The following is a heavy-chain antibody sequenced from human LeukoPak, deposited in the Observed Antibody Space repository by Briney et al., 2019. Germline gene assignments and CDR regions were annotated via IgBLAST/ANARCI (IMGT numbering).Heavy chain of an antibody. CDR2: IYKSGST. V-gene: IGHV4-4*07. D-gene: IGHD2/OR15-2a*01. J-gene: IGHJ6*03. Sequence: SETLSLTCTVSGESINPYYWNWIRQPAGKGLEWIGHIYKSGSTNYNPSLKSRVTMSLDTSKNQFSLKMRSVTAADTAVYFCARSFLDYMDVWGKGTTVTVSS. CDR1: GESINPYY. CDR3: ARSFLDYMDV.